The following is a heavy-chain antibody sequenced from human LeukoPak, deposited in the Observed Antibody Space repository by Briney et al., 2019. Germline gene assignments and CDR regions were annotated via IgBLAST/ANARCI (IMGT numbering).Heavy chain of an antibody. V-gene: IGHV4-59*01. CDR2: IYYSGST. Sequence: PSETLSLTCTVSGGSISSYYWSWIRQPPGKGLGWIGYIYYSGSTNYNPSLKSRVTISVDTSKNQFSLKLSSVTAADTAVYCCATYIAAAGTSWFDPWGQGTLVTVSS. J-gene: IGHJ5*02. D-gene: IGHD6-13*01. CDR3: ATYIAAAGTSWFDP. CDR1: GGSISSYY.